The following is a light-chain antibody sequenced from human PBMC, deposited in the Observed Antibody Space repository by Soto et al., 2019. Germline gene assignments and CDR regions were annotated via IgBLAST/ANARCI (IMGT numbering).Light chain of an antibody. CDR3: QQYGAWPLT. CDR2: GVS. J-gene: IGKJ4*01. V-gene: IGKV3-15*01. Sequence: EIVMTQSPVTLSVSPGERATLSCRASQSVRSTYLAWYQQKPGQAPRLLIFGVSNRAAGIPARFSGSGSGTEFTLTISSLQSEDFEVYYCQQYGAWPLTFGGGTKVELK. CDR1: QSVRSTY.